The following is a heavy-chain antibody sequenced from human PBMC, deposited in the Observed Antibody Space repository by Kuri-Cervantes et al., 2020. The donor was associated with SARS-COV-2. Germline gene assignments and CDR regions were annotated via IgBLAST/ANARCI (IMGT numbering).Heavy chain of an antibody. CDR3: ARVSSSWAIDY. D-gene: IGHD6-13*01. CDR1: GDSISSGSYY. V-gene: IGHV4-61*02. CDR2: IYTSGST. Sequence: SETLSLTCIVSGDSISSGSYYWSWIRQPAGKGLEWIGRIYTSGSTTYNPSLQSRVSMSLDTSKNQFSLKLSSVTAADTAVYYCARVSSSWAIDYWGQGTLVTVSS. J-gene: IGHJ4*02.